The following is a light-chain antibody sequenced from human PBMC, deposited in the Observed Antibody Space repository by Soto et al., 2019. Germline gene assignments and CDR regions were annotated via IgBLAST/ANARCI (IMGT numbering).Light chain of an antibody. CDR3: QQHNTLPPMP. Sequence: EIRPKKSPSTLSVSKGERATLSCRASQSVSSNLAWYQQKPGQAPRLLISGASRRATGIPDRFSGAGSGTDFTLTISSLEPEDFALYYCQQHNTLPPMPFGGGARLEIK. V-gene: IGKV3D-15*01. CDR2: GAS. J-gene: IGKJ5*01. CDR1: QSVSSN.